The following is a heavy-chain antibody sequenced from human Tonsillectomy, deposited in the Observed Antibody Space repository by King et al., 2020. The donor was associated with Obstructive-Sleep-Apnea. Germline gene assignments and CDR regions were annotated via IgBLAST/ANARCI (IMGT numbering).Heavy chain of an antibody. Sequence: VQLVESGGGVVQPGGSLRLSCAASRFTFSNYAKHWVRQAPGKGLEWVAFIREDGSNEYYLDSVKGRFIISRDDSKNTLYLEMNSLRTEDTAVYYCARGGSYWYFDLWGRGTLVTVSS. D-gene: IGHD1-26*01. CDR3: ARGGSYWYFDL. CDR2: IREDGSNE. V-gene: IGHV3-30*02. J-gene: IGHJ2*01. CDR1: RFTFSNYA.